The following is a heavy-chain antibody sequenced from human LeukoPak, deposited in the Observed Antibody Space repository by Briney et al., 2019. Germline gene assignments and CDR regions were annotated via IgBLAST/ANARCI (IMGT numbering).Heavy chain of an antibody. CDR1: GFTFSTYA. CDR2: IGARSDTS. CDR3: ARVGDHFHWFLDL. D-gene: IGHD2-21*01. Sequence: PGGSLRLSCAASGFTFSTYAMTWVRQAPGKGLEWVSAIGARSDTSDYADSVKGRSTISRDDSRNTLFLHMNSLKAEDTAIYYCARVGDHFHWFLDLWGRGTLVAVSS. V-gene: IGHV3-23*01. J-gene: IGHJ2*01.